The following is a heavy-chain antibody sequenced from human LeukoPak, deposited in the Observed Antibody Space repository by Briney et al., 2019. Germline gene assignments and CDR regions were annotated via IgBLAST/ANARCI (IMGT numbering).Heavy chain of an antibody. V-gene: IGHV3-21*01. CDR1: GFTFSTSG. D-gene: IGHD6-19*01. CDR3: VRGGYSSGWHNFDY. CDR2: INNIRSDI. Sequence: PGGSLRLSCAASGFTFSTSGMTWVRQAPGKGLEWVSSINNIRSDIHYADSVKGRFIVSRDNANNPLYLQMNSLSAEDTAVYFCVRGGYSSGWHNFDYGGQGPLVTVSS. J-gene: IGHJ4*02.